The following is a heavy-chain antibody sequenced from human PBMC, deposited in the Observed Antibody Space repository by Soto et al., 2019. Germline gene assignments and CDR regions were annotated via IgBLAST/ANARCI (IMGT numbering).Heavy chain of an antibody. Sequence: KPSETLSLTCTVSGGSVSSGSYNWSWIRQPPGKGLEWIGYIYYSGSTNYNPSLKSRVTISVDTSKNQFSLKLSSVTAADTAVYYCARIYDFSYGMDVWGQGTTVTVSS. J-gene: IGHJ6*02. CDR3: ARIYDFSYGMDV. V-gene: IGHV4-61*01. CDR1: GGSVSSGSYN. CDR2: IYYSGST. D-gene: IGHD3-3*01.